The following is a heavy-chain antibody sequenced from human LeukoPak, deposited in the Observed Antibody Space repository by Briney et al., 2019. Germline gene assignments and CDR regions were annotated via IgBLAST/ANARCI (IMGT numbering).Heavy chain of an antibody. V-gene: IGHV1-2*02. CDR3: ARAGGYCGRISCPYYFDY. CDR2: TNPNSGGT. J-gene: IGHJ4*02. D-gene: IGHD2-15*01. Sequence: ASVKVSCKASGYTFTCYYMHWVRQAPGQGLDWMGWTNPNSGGTNYAQKFQGRVTMTRNTSISTAYMELSSLRSEDTAVYYCARAGGYCGRISCPYYFDYWGQGSLVAVSS. CDR1: GYTFTCYY.